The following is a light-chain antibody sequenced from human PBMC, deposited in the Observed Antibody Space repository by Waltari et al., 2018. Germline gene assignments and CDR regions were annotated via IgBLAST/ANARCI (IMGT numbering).Light chain of an antibody. CDR1: QGISSW. Sequence: DIQMTQSPSSLSASVGDRVTIPCRASQGISSWLAWYQQKPGKAPNLLIYKTSNLESGVPSRFSGSGSGTDFTLTINSLQPEDFATYYCQQYSRSPLSFGQGTKLEI. CDR3: QQYSRSPLS. V-gene: IGKV1-5*03. J-gene: IGKJ2*03. CDR2: KTS.